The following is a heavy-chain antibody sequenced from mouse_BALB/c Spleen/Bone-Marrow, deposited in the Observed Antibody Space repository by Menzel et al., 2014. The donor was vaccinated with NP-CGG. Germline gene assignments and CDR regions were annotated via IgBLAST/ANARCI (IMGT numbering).Heavy chain of an antibody. J-gene: IGHJ4*01. Sequence: EVQLQESGGDLVKPGGSLKLSCATSGFTFSNYDVSWVRQTPDKRLEWVAIISSGVSYTYYPDSVKGRFTLSRGNAKNTLYLQMSSLKSEDTAMYFCARHNYGYFAMDYWGQGTSVTVSS. CDR1: GFTFSNYD. V-gene: IGHV5-6*01. CDR3: ARHNYGYFAMDY. D-gene: IGHD1-1*01. CDR2: ISSGVSYT.